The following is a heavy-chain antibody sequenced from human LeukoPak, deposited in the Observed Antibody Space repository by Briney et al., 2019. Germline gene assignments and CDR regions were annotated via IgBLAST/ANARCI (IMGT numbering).Heavy chain of an antibody. CDR3: ASVRRGFGESSKYYAYYYMGV. J-gene: IGHJ6*03. Sequence: ETLSLTCTVSGGSISSSSYYWGWIRQPPGKGLEWIGNIYYSGSTYYNPSLKSRVTISLDTSKNQFSLKLSSVTAADTAVYYCASVRRGFGESSKYYAYYYMGVWGKGTTVTISS. CDR2: IYYSGST. D-gene: IGHD3-10*01. CDR1: GGSISSSSYY. V-gene: IGHV4-39*01.